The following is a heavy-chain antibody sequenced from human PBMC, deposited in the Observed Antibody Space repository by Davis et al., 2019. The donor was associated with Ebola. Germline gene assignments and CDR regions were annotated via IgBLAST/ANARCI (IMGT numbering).Heavy chain of an antibody. D-gene: IGHD3-3*01. Sequence: GESLKISCAASGFTFSSYGMHWVRQAPGKGLEWVSVIYSGGSTYYADSVKGRFTISRDNSKNTLYLQMNSLRAEDTAVYYCARDSGYYDFWSGSWFDPWGQGTLVTVSS. CDR3: ARDSGYYDFWSGSWFDP. CDR1: GFTFSSYG. CDR2: IYSGGST. J-gene: IGHJ5*02. V-gene: IGHV3-53*01.